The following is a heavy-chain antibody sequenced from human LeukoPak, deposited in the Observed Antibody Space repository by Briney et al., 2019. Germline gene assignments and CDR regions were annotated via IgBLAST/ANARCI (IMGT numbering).Heavy chain of an antibody. D-gene: IGHD3-10*02. Sequence: GESLKISCKVSGDNFASYRIGWVRQMPGKGLEWMGFIYPGDSETKNSPSFQGQVTISADKSISTAYLQWSSLKASDTAMYYCARMPLSGVWDYYYYMDVWGKGTTVTVSS. CDR1: GDNFASYR. CDR3: ARMPLSGVWDYYYYMDV. V-gene: IGHV5-51*01. J-gene: IGHJ6*03. CDR2: IYPGDSET.